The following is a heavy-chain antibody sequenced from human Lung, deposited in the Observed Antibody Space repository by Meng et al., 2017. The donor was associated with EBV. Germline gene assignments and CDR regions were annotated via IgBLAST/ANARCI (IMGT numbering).Heavy chain of an antibody. CDR2: IYYSGSA. J-gene: IGHJ4*02. D-gene: IGHD1-26*01. CDR1: GGSISSCGYY. Sequence: QVQLQAAGPGLVKPSQTLSLTCTVSGGSISSCGYYWSWIRQHPGKGLEWIGNIYYSGSAYYNPSLKSRVTISVDTSKNHFSLKLSSVTAADTAVYYCARGPSGSYYPSSDYWGQGTLVTVSS. V-gene: IGHV4-31*03. CDR3: ARGPSGSYYPSSDY.